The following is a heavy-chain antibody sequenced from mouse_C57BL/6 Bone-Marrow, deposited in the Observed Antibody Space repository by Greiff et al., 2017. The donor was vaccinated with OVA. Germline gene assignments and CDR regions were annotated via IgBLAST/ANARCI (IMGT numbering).Heavy chain of an antibody. J-gene: IGHJ1*03. CDR2: ISDGGSYT. D-gene: IGHD1-1*01. V-gene: IGHV5-4*03. Sequence: EVKLTESGGGLVKPGGSLKLSCAASGFTFSSYAMSWVRQTPEKRLEWVATISDGGSYTYYPDNVKGRFTISRDNATNNLYLQMSHLKSEDTAIYYCARAPTTVVSYWYFDVWGTGTTVTVSS. CDR1: GFTFSSYA. CDR3: ARAPTTVVSYWYFDV.